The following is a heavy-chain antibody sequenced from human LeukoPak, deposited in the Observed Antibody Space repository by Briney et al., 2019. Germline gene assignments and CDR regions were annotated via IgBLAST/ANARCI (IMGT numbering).Heavy chain of an antibody. CDR2: IKNKANSYTT. CDR1: GFTFSDSA. D-gene: IGHD2-2*01. J-gene: IGHJ4*02. Sequence: GGSLRLSCAASGFTFSDSAIHWVRQASGKGLEWVGRIKNKANSYTTEYAASVKGRFTVSREDSKNALYLQMNSLKTEDTAVYYCTREGRYCSSTSCYVCLDFWGQGTLVTVSS. V-gene: IGHV3-72*01. CDR3: TREGRYCSSTSCYVCLDF.